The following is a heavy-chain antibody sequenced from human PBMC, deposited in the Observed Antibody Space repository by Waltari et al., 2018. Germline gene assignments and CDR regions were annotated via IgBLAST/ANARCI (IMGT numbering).Heavy chain of an antibody. V-gene: IGHV1-69*13. Sequence: QVQLVQSGAEVKKPGSSVKVSCKASGGTFSSYAIRWVRQAPGQGLEWMGRIIPIFGTANYAQKFQGRVTITADKSTSTAYMELSSLRSEDTAVYYCAALGYCSSTSCYGVDYWGQGTLVTVSS. CDR3: AALGYCSSTSCYGVDY. J-gene: IGHJ4*02. CDR2: IIPIFGTA. CDR1: GGTFSSYA. D-gene: IGHD2-2*01.